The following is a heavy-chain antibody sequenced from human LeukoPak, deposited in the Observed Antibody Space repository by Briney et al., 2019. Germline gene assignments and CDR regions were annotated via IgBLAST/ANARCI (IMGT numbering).Heavy chain of an antibody. J-gene: IGHJ5*02. Sequence: PGGSLRLSCAASGFTFSSYAMSWVRQAPGKGLEWVSAISGSGGSTYYADSVKGRFTISRDNSKNTLYLQMNSLRAEDTAVYYCAKVVYYDFWSGYYSWGQGTLVTVSS. CDR3: AKVVYYDFWSGYYS. CDR1: GFTFSSYA. CDR2: ISGSGGST. V-gene: IGHV3-23*01. D-gene: IGHD3-3*01.